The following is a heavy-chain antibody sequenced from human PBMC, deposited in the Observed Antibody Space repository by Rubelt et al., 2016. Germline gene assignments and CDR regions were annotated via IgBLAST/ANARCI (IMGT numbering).Heavy chain of an antibody. J-gene: IGHJ4*02. Sequence: EVQLVQSGAEVKKPGEPLRISCKGSGYNFTTYWISWVRQTPGKGLEWMGRIDPSDSYINSSPSFQGHVTISADKSISTAYRQWSSLKASDTAMYYCGRGNSWYPLWGQGTLVTVSS. D-gene: IGHD6-13*01. CDR3: GRGNSWYPL. CDR2: IDPSDSYI. V-gene: IGHV5-10-1*03. CDR1: GYNFTTYW.